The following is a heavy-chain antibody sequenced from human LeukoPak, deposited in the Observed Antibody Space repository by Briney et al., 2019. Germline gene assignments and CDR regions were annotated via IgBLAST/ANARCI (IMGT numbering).Heavy chain of an antibody. CDR3: ARGGKLYCSGGSCYSYFDY. D-gene: IGHD2-15*01. Sequence: ASVKVSCKASGYTFTGYYMHWVRQAPGQGLEWMGWINPNSGGTNYAQKFQGRVTMTRDTSISTAYMELSRLRSDDTAVYYCARGGKLYCSGGSCYSYFDYWGQGTLVTVSS. CDR2: INPNSGGT. CDR1: GYTFTGYY. J-gene: IGHJ4*02. V-gene: IGHV1-2*02.